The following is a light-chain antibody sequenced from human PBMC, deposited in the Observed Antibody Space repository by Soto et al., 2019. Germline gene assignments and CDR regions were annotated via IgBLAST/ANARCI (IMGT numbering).Light chain of an antibody. Sequence: EIVSTQSPGTLSFSLGGRDTLSCRASQNDSSNFAWYQLHPGQEPGLLIYGASTRATGITSRFSGSGSGTEFTLTISSLQSEDFAVYYCQQYNNWAHTFGQRTKVDIK. V-gene: IGKV3-15*01. J-gene: IGKJ1*01. CDR3: QQYNNWAHT. CDR1: QNDSSN. CDR2: GAS.